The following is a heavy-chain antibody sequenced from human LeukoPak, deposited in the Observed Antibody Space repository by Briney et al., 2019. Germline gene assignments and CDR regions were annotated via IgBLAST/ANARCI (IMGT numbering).Heavy chain of an antibody. V-gene: IGHV4-59*01. Sequence: SETLSLTCTVSGGSISSYYWSWIRQPPGKGLERIGYIYYSGSTNYDPSLKSRVTISVDTSKNRFSLKLSSVTAADTAVYYCARFPITRVVGNFDYWGQGTLVTVSS. CDR1: GGSISSYY. CDR3: ARFPITRVVGNFDY. CDR2: IYYSGST. D-gene: IGHD2-15*01. J-gene: IGHJ4*02.